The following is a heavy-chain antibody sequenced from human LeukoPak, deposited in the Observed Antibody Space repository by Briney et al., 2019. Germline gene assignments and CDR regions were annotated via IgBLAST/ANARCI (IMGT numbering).Heavy chain of an antibody. CDR2: ISDIGRT. CDR1: GASINNYY. D-gene: IGHD4-11*01. V-gene: IGHV4-59*01. Sequence: SETLSLTCTVSGASINNYYWTWIRQPPGKGLEWIGYISDIGRTNYNPSLKSRVTISVDTSKNQFSLKLNSVTAADTAVYYCARNLQWGHNTDGAFDIWGQGTMVTVSS. J-gene: IGHJ3*02. CDR3: ARNLQWGHNTDGAFDI.